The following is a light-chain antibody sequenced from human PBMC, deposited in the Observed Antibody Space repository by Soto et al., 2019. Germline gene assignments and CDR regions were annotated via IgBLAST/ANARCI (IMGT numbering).Light chain of an antibody. CDR3: QQRNNCPFT. CDR2: KAS. Sequence: DIQMTQSPSTLSASIGDGVTITCRASQSLSIWLAWYQQKPGKAPILLIYKASTLQSGVPSRFSGSGSGTEFTFTITSLQPYDFGVYYCQQRNNCPFTFGPGTKVDIK. J-gene: IGKJ3*01. CDR1: QSLSIW. V-gene: IGKV1-5*03.